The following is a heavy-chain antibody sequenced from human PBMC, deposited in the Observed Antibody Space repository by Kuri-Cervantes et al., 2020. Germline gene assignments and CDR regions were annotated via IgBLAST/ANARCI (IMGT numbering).Heavy chain of an antibody. V-gene: IGHV1-8*01. CDR2: MNPNSGNT. D-gene: IGHD7-27*01. J-gene: IGHJ4*02. CDR1: GYTFTSYD. Sequence: ASVKVSCKASGYTFTSYDINWVRQATGQGLEWMGWMNPNSGNTGYAQKFQGRVTMTRNTSISTAYMELNSLRAEDTAVYYCARDLGPSYYFDYWGQGTLVTVSS. CDR3: ARDLGPSYYFDY.